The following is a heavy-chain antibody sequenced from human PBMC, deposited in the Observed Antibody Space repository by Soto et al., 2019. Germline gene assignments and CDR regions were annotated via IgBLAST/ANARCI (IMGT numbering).Heavy chain of an antibody. V-gene: IGHV3-23*01. Sequence: GSVRIGGAAARGTVCNEAMSGVHKAPGRGLEWVSTISGNSGSTYYADSVKGRFTISRDNSKNTLYLQMNSLRAEDTAVYYCAKQVAAPTADFAYWGQGTLVTVSS. CDR3: AKQVAAPTADFAY. CDR1: RGTVCNEA. D-gene: IGHD2-15*01. J-gene: IGHJ4*02. CDR2: ISGNSGST.